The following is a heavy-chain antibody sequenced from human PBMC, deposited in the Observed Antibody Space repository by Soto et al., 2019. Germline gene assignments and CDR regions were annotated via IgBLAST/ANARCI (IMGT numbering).Heavy chain of an antibody. Sequence: QVQLQESGPGLVKPSETLSLTCTVSGGSVSSGSYYWSWIRQPPGKGLEWIGYIYYSGSTNYNPSRKSRVTISVDTSKNQFSLKLSSVTAADTAVYYCARGVVATRSDYWGQGTLVTVSS. CDR2: IYYSGST. D-gene: IGHD5-12*01. V-gene: IGHV4-61*01. J-gene: IGHJ4*02. CDR1: GGSVSSGSYY. CDR3: ARGVVATRSDY.